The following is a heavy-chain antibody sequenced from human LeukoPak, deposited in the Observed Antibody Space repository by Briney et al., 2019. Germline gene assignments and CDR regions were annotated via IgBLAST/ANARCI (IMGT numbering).Heavy chain of an antibody. V-gene: IGHV4-38-2*02. Sequence: SETLSLTCTVSGYSISSGYYWGWIRQPPGKGLEWIGSIYHSGSTYYNPSLKSRVTISVDTSKNQFSLKLSSVTAADTAVYYCARTHGDYAGIDYWGQGTLVTVSS. CDR1: GYSISSGYY. D-gene: IGHD4-17*01. CDR2: IYHSGST. J-gene: IGHJ4*02. CDR3: ARTHGDYAGIDY.